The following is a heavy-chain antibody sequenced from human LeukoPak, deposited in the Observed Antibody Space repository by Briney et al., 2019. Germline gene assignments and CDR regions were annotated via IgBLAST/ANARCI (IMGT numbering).Heavy chain of an antibody. J-gene: IGHJ4*02. V-gene: IGHV4-34*01. Sequence: SETLSLTCAVYGGSFSGYYWSWIRQPPGKGLEWIGEINHSGSTNYNPSLKSRVTISVDTSKNQFSLKLSCVTAADTAVYYCARGAAAGSDFDYWGQGTLVTVSS. CDR3: ARGAAAGSDFDY. CDR2: INHSGST. D-gene: IGHD6-13*01. CDR1: GGSFSGYY.